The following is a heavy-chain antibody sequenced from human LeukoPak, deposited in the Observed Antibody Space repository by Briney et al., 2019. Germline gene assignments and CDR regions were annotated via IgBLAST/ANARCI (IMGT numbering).Heavy chain of an antibody. V-gene: IGHV3-23*01. CDR2: LTGDGGT. CDR1: GFTFTNYA. D-gene: IGHD1-20*01. J-gene: IGHJ4*02. Sequence: GRSLRLSCAASGFTFTNYAMSWVRQAPGKGLEWVSVLTGDGGTYYADSVKGRFTNSRDDSKNTLFLQMNSLRAEDTAVYFCAKVKWKLIGYFDYWGQGTLVTVSS. CDR3: AKVKWKLIGYFDY.